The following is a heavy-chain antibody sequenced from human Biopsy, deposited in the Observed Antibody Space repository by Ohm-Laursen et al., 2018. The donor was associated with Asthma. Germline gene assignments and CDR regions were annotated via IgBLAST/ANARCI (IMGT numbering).Heavy chain of an antibody. CDR2: ISVYNGNT. CDR1: GYTFNSAG. D-gene: IGHD3-10*01. CDR3: ARAVDYSHYYGIDV. Sequence: GASVKVSCKTSGYTFNSAGITWVRQAPGQGLEWMGWISVYNGNTKVAPKLQDRVTMITDSSTSTAYMELRSLRFDDTAVYFCARAVDYSHYYGIDVWGQGPRSPSP. J-gene: IGHJ6*02. V-gene: IGHV1-18*01.